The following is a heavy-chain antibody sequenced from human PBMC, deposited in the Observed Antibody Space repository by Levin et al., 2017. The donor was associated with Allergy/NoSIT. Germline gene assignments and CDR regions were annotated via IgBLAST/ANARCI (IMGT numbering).Heavy chain of an antibody. V-gene: IGHV5-51*01. CDR2: IYPGDSDT. CDR1: GYSFTSYW. Sequence: GESLKISCKGSGYSFTSYWIGWVRQMPGKGLEWMGIIYPGDSDTRYSPSFQGQVTISADKSISTAYLQWSSLKASDTAMYYCARHAKYYYDSSGYISDYWGQGTLVTVSS. CDR3: ARHAKYYYDSSGYISDY. J-gene: IGHJ4*02. D-gene: IGHD3-22*01.